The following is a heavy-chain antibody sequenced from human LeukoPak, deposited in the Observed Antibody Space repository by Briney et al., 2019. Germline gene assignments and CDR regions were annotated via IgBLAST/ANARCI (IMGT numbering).Heavy chain of an antibody. J-gene: IGHJ4*02. CDR2: IKQDGSEK. CDR3: ARDQGLGVY. V-gene: IGHV3-7*01. D-gene: IGHD2-8*01. CDR1: GFTFSNYW. Sequence: GGSLRLSCAASGFTFSNYWMSWVRQAPGKGLEWVANIKQDGSEKYYVDSVKGRFTISRDNAKNSLYLQMDSLRVEDTAVYYCARDQGLGVYWGQGTLVTVSS.